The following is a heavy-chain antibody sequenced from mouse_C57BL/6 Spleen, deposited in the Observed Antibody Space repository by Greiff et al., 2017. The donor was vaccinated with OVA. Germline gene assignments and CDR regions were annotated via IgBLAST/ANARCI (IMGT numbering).Heavy chain of an antibody. CDR3: ARGGNYSNYDYFDY. Sequence: EVQLQQSGPELVKPGDSVKISCKASGYSFTGYFMNWVMQSHGKSLEWIGRINPYNGDTFYNQKFKGKATLTVDKSSSTAHMELRSLTSDDSAVYYCARGGNYSNYDYFDYWGQGTTLTVSS. CDR2: INPYNGDT. D-gene: IGHD2-5*01. V-gene: IGHV1-20*01. J-gene: IGHJ2*01. CDR1: GYSFTGYF.